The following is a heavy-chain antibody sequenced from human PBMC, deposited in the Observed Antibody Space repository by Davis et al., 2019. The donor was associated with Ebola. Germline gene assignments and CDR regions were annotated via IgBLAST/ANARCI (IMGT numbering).Heavy chain of an antibody. CDR3: AREPRVRGVRISGWLSDTPYYFDY. CDR2: ISGSGGST. V-gene: IGHV3-23*01. J-gene: IGHJ4*02. D-gene: IGHD3-10*01. CDR1: GFTFSSYA. Sequence: PGGSLRLSCAASGFTFSSYAMSWVRQAPGKGLEWVSAISGSGGSTYYADSVKGRFTISRDNSKNTLYLQMNSLRDEDTAVYYCAREPRVRGVRISGWLSDTPYYFDYWGQGTLVTVSS.